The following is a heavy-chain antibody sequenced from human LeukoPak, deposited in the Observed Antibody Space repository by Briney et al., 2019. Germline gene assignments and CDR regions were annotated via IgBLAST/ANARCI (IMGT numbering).Heavy chain of an antibody. J-gene: IGHJ5*02. V-gene: IGHV3-23*01. Sequence: GGSLRLSCAASGFTFSSYAMSWVRQAPGKGLKWVSAISGSGGSTYYADSVKGRFTISRDNSKNTLYLQMNSLRAEDTAVYYCAKGDIVVVVARFDPWGQGTLVTVSS. CDR1: GFTFSSYA. CDR2: ISGSGGST. CDR3: AKGDIVVVVARFDP. D-gene: IGHD2-15*01.